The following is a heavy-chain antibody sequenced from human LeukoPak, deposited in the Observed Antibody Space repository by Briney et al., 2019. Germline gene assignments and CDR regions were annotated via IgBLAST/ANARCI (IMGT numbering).Heavy chain of an antibody. CDR1: GFTFSDYY. V-gene: IGHV3-11*01. J-gene: IGHJ4*02. Sequence: GGSLRLSCAASGFTFSDYYMSWIRRAPGKGLEWVSYISSSGSTIYYADSVKGRFTISRDNAKNSLYLQMNSLRAEDTAVYYCARVVGATSPLFDYWGQGTLVTVSS. CDR2: ISSSGSTI. D-gene: IGHD1-26*01. CDR3: ARVVGATSPLFDY.